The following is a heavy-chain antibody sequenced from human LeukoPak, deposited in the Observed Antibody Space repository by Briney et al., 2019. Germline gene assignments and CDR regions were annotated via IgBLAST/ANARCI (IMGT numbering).Heavy chain of an antibody. CDR2: IKQDGSEK. V-gene: IGHV3-7*03. CDR1: GFTFSSYW. CDR3: ARSAYDSSGYPTWFFDY. J-gene: IGHJ4*02. Sequence: QRGGSLRLSCAASGFTFSSYWMSWVRQAPGKGLEWVANIKQDGSEKYYVDSVKGRFTISRDNAKNSLYLQMNSLRAEDTAVYYCARSAYDSSGYPTWFFDYWGQGILVTVSS. D-gene: IGHD3-22*01.